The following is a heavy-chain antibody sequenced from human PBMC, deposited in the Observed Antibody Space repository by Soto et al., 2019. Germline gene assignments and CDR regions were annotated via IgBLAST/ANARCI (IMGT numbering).Heavy chain of an antibody. CDR2: IYYSGST. CDR3: ARMPYYYNSSGYYSNFFDY. V-gene: IGHV4-30-4*01. J-gene: IGHJ4*02. D-gene: IGHD3-22*01. CDR1: GGSISSGDYY. Sequence: SETLSLTCTVSGGSISSGDYYWSWIRQPPGKGLEWIGYIYYSGSTYYNPSLKSRVTISVDTSKNQFSLKLSSVTAADTAVYYCARMPYYYNSSGYYSNFFDYWGQGTQVTVSS.